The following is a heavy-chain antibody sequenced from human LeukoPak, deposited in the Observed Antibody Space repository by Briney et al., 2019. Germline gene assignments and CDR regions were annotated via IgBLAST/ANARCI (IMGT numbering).Heavy chain of an antibody. J-gene: IGHJ4*02. CDR1: GYSISSGYY. CDR2: IYHSGST. CDR3: AKDPKVVRDDY. Sequence: SETLSLTCTVSGYSISSGYYWGWIRQPPGKGLEWIGSIYHSGSTYYNPSLKSRVTISVDTSKNQFSLKLSSVTAADTAVYYCAKDPKVVRDDYWGQGTLVTVSS. V-gene: IGHV4-38-2*02. D-gene: IGHD3-22*01.